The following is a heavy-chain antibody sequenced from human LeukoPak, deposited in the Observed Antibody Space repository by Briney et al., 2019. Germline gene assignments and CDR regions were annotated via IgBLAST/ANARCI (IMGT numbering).Heavy chain of an antibody. CDR2: ISSSGSTI. CDR3: AKDSLRFLEWLGGYFDY. CDR1: GFTFSDYY. D-gene: IGHD3-3*01. J-gene: IGHJ4*02. V-gene: IGHV3-11*01. Sequence: GGSLRLSCAASGFTFSDYYMSWIRQAPGKGLEWVSYISSSGSTIYYADSVKGRFTISRDNAKNSLYLQMNSLRAEDTALYYCAKDSLRFLEWLGGYFDYWGQGTLVTVSS.